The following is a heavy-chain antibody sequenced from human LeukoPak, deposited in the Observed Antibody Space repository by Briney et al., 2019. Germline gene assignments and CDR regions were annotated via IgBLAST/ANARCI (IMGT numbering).Heavy chain of an antibody. J-gene: IGHJ4*02. CDR2: MNPNSGNT. CDR1: GYTFTSYD. CDR3: ARGGEPQTLIAALDY. Sequence: ASVKVSCKASGYTFTSYDINWVRQATGQGLEWMGWMNPNSGNTGYAQKFQGRITITRNTSISTAYMELSSLRYEDTAVYYCARGGEPQTLIAALDYWGQGTLVTVSS. D-gene: IGHD6-6*01. V-gene: IGHV1-8*03.